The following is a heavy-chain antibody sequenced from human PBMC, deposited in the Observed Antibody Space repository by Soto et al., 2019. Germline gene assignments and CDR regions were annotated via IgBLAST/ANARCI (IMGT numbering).Heavy chain of an antibody. CDR1: GDSFSNYY. J-gene: IGHJ4*02. CDR2: IYYNGNT. Sequence: SAPLSLTCTVAGDSFSNYYWSWIRQPPGEGLEWIGYIYYNGNTNHNPSLRGRVAISMDTSKNQFSLKLNSVTAADTAVYYCARIARASFDYWGQGTLVTVSS. V-gene: IGHV4-59*01. CDR3: ARIARASFDY.